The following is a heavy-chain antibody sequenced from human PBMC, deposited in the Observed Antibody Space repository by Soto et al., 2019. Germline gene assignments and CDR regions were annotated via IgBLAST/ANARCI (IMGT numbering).Heavy chain of an antibody. V-gene: IGHV1-2*04. D-gene: IGHD6-19*01. Sequence: ASVKVSCKASGYTFTGYYMHWVRQAPGQGLEWMGWINPNSGGTNYAQKFQGWVTMTRDTSTSTVYMELSSLRSEDTAVYYCARLGSGWYTPDYYYGMDVWGQGTRVTVSS. CDR2: INPNSGGT. J-gene: IGHJ6*02. CDR1: GYTFTGYY. CDR3: ARLGSGWYTPDYYYGMDV.